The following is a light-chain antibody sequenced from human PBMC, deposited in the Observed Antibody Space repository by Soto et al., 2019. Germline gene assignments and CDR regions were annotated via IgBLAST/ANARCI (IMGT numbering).Light chain of an antibody. CDR1: SSDVGAYKY. J-gene: IGLJ1*01. CDR3: ISYTSCYPYV. CDR2: DVS. V-gene: IGLV2-14*01. Sequence: QSVLTQPASVSGSPGQSITISCTGTSSDVGAYKYVSWYQQHPGKAPKLMIYDVSSRPSGVSNRFSGSKSGNTASLIISGLQADDVAYYYSISYTSCYPYVFGTVTNVA.